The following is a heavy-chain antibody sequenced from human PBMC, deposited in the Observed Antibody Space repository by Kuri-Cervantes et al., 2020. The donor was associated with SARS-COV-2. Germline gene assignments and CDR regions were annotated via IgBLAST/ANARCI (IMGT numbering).Heavy chain of an antibody. D-gene: IGHD2-2*01. Sequence: GESLKISCAASGFTFSSYAMSWVRQAPGKGLEWVSAISGSGGSTYYADSVKGRFTISRDNFKNTLYLQMNSLRAEDTAVYYCTTRCSSTSCYSNFDYWGQGTLVTVSS. CDR2: ISGSGGST. J-gene: IGHJ4*02. CDR3: TTRCSSTSCYSNFDY. CDR1: GFTFSSYA. V-gene: IGHV3-23*01.